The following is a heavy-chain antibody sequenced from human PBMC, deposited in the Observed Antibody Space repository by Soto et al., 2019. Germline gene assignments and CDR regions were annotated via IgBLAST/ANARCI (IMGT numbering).Heavy chain of an antibody. D-gene: IGHD4-4*01. CDR1: GGSISSGGYY. CDR3: VRNGKDYTPGAVWFDP. V-gene: IGHV4-31*03. J-gene: IGHJ5*02. CDR2: IYYSGST. Sequence: QVQLQESGPGLVKPSQTLSLTCTVSGGSISSGGYYWSWIRQHPGKGLEWIGYIYYSGSTYYNPSLKSRVTISVDTSKNQFSLKLSSVTAADTAVYYCVRNGKDYTPGAVWFDPWGQGTLVTVSS.